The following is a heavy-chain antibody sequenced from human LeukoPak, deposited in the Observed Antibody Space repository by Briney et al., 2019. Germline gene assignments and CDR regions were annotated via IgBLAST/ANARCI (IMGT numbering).Heavy chain of an antibody. V-gene: IGHV4-59*01. J-gene: IGHJ6*03. Sequence: SETLSLTCTVSGDSISTYYWTWIRQPPGKGLEWIGYLYYTGSTNYSPSLESRVTISVDTSKNQFSLKLSSVTAADTAVYYCARITNYYYMDVWGKGIMVTVSS. D-gene: IGHD3-3*01. CDR1: GDSISTYY. CDR2: LYYTGST. CDR3: ARITNYYYMDV.